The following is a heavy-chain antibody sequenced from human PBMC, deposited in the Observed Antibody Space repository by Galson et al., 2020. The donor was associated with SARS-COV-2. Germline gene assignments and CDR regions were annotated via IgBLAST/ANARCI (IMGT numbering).Heavy chain of an antibody. D-gene: IGHD3-22*01. CDR3: AKTGGSFYDSSGFYVFDY. CDR2: ISGSGGTT. Sequence: TGGSLRLSCAASGFTFSNYAISWVRQAPGNGLEWVSTISGSGGTTFYADSVKGRFTISRDYSKNTLYLQMDSLRAEDTAVYYCAKTGGSFYDSSGFYVFDYWGQGTLVTVSS. J-gene: IGHJ4*02. CDR1: GFTFSNYA. V-gene: IGHV3-23*01.